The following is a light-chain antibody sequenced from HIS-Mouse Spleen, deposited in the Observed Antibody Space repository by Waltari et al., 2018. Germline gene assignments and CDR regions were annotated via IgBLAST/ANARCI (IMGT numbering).Light chain of an antibody. CDR1: SSDVGGYNY. CDR3: SSYAGSNNSLYV. J-gene: IGLJ1*01. CDR2: EVS. Sequence: QSALTQPPSASGSPGQSVTISCTGTSSDVGGYNYVSWYQQHPGKAPKLMIDEVSKRPSGVTDRFSGSKSCNTASLTVSGLQAEDEADYYCSSYAGSNNSLYVFGTGTKVTVL. V-gene: IGLV2-8*01.